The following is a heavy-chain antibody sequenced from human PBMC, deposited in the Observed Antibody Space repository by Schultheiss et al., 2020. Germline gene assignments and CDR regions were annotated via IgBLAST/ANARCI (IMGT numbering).Heavy chain of an antibody. CDR3: ARRGGTQTGGMDV. V-gene: IGHV4-34*01. Sequence: GSLRLSCAVYGGSFSGYCWSWIRQPPGKGLEWIGSIYYSGSTYYNPSLKSRVTISVDTSKNQFSLKLNSVTAADTAVYYCARRGGTQTGGMDVWGQGTTVTVSS. D-gene: IGHD3-10*01. J-gene: IGHJ6*02. CDR2: IYYSGST. CDR1: GGSFSGYC.